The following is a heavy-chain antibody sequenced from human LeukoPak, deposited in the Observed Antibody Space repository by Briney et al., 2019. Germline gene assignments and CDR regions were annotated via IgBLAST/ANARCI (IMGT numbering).Heavy chain of an antibody. J-gene: IGHJ6*02. V-gene: IGHV3-30*18. D-gene: IGHD2-2*01. CDR1: GFTFSSYG. CDR3: AKDDGSSHYYYYGMDV. Sequence: PGRSLRLSCAASGFTFSSYGMHWVRQAPGKGLEWVAVISYDGSNKYYADSVKGRFTISRDNSKNTLYLQMNSLRAEDTAVYYCAKDDGSSHYYYYGMDVWGQGTTVTVSS. CDR2: ISYDGSNK.